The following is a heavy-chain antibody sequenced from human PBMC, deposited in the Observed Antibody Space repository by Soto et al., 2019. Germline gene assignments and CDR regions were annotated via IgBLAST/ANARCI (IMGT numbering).Heavy chain of an antibody. J-gene: IGHJ4*02. CDR3: ARSVEGHFDY. CDR2: ITSDTKTI. CDR1: GFTFSVYS. D-gene: IGHD6-19*01. Sequence: EVQLVESGGDLVQRGGSLRLSCLASGFTFSVYSMNWVRQAPGKGLEWFSYITSDTKTIKYADSVKGRFTISRDNAKNSVYLQMNSLRDEDTAVYYCARSVEGHFDYWGQGTVVTVSS. V-gene: IGHV3-48*02.